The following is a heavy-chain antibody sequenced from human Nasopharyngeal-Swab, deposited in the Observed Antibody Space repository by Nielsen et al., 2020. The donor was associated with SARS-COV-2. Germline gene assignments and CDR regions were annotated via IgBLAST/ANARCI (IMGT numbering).Heavy chain of an antibody. CDR3: ARGGPPGHYYHYYGLDV. CDR2: ISHSGPS. J-gene: IGHJ6*02. V-gene: IGHV4-34*01. D-gene: IGHD1-14*01. Sequence: WIRQPPGKGLEWIGEISHSGPSKYNPALKSRVTISVDTSKNQVSLKLRSVTAADRGVYYCARGGPPGHYYHYYGLDVWGQGTTVTVSS.